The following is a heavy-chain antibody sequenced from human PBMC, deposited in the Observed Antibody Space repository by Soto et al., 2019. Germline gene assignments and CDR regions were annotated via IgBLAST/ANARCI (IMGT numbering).Heavy chain of an antibody. CDR1: GASITSSY. D-gene: IGHD3-3*01. Sequence: SETLSLTCTVSGASITSSYWSWIRQSPGKGLEWIGYVHFSGSTNYNPSLKSRVTISVDKSKNQFSLKLSSVTAADTAVYYCARVVLTNDFWSGPKGFDPWGQGTLVTVSS. CDR2: VHFSGST. J-gene: IGHJ5*02. V-gene: IGHV4-59*12. CDR3: ARVVLTNDFWSGPKGFDP.